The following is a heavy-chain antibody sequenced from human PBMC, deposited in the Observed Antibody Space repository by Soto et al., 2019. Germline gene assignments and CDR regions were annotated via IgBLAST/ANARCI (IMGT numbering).Heavy chain of an antibody. J-gene: IGHJ4*02. CDR3: ARGGDSGSFDT. CDR2: INTDGSST. V-gene: IGHV3-74*01. D-gene: IGHD1-26*01. Sequence: EVQLVESGGGLVQPGGSLRLSCAASGFTFSSYWMHWVRQAPGKGLVWVSRINTDGSSTSYADSVKGRFSISRDNAKNTLYLQMKRLRAGDTAVYYCARGGDSGSFDTWGQGTLVTVSS. CDR1: GFTFSSYW.